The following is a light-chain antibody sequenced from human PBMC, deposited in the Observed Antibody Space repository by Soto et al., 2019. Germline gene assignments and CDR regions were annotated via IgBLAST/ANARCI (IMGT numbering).Light chain of an antibody. J-gene: IGKJ1*01. CDR2: AAS. Sequence: EIVLTQSPGTLSLSPADRATLSCRASETVTGKYLAWYQQKVGQAPRLLIFAASNRATGIPDRFSGSGSGTDSTLTISRLEPEDFAMYFCQQYSSPPQTFGQGTKVDIK. V-gene: IGKV3-20*01. CDR3: QQYSSPPQT. CDR1: ETVTGKY.